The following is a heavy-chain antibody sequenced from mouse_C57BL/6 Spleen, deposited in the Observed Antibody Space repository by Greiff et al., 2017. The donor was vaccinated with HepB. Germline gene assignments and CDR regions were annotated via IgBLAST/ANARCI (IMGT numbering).Heavy chain of an antibody. CDR3: ARRATAQALDY. CDR2: IDPSDSYT. J-gene: IGHJ2*01. D-gene: IGHD3-2*02. V-gene: IGHV1-50*01. Sequence: VQLQQSGAELVKPGASVKLSCKASGYTFTSYWMQWVKQRPGQGLEWIGEIDPSDSYTNYNQKFKGKATLTVDTSSSTAYMQLSSLTSEDSAVYYCARRATAQALDYWGQGTTLTVSS. CDR1: GYTFTSYW.